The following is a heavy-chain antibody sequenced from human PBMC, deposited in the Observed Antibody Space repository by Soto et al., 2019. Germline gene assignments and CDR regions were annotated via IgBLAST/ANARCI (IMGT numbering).Heavy chain of an antibody. CDR1: GFTFTDYD. V-gene: IGHV3-11*01. Sequence: QVQLVETGGGLVKPGGSLRLACATSGFTFTDYDMSWIRQAPGKGLEWVSYISYSGTTIYYADSVRGRFGISRDNGEKSLYLHMNSVRAEDTAVYYCTRPCRYCNGGGPGNWFDPWGQGTLVTVSS. J-gene: IGHJ5*02. D-gene: IGHD2-8*02. CDR2: ISYSGTTI. CDR3: TRPCRYCNGGGPGNWFDP.